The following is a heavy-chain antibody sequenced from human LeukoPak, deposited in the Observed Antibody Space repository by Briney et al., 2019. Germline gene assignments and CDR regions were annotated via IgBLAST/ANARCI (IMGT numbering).Heavy chain of an antibody. Sequence: SETLSLTCTVSGDSISSGSHYWSWIRQPAGKGLEWIGRISTSGSTNYNPSLKSRVTMSIDTSKSQFSLKLSSVTAADTAVYYCAREWQYQFDYWGQGTLVTVSS. CDR2: ISTSGST. CDR3: AREWQYQFDY. CDR1: GDSISSGSHY. D-gene: IGHD4-11*01. J-gene: IGHJ4*02. V-gene: IGHV4-61*02.